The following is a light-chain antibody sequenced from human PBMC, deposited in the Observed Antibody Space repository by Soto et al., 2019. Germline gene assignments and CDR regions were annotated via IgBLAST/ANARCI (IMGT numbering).Light chain of an antibody. Sequence: DIQMTQSPSTLSASVGDRVTITCRASQSISSWLAWYQQKPGKAPKPLIYKASTLESGVPSRFSGSGSGTAFTLTISSLQPDDFATYYCQQSFTFGPGTKVDIK. CDR3: QQSFT. V-gene: IGKV1-5*03. CDR2: KAS. CDR1: QSISSW. J-gene: IGKJ3*01.